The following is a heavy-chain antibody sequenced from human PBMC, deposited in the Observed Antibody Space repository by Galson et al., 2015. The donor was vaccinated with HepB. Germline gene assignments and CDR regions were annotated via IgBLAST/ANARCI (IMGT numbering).Heavy chain of an antibody. D-gene: IGHD3-10*02. CDR1: GFTFSNAW. CDR3: VKVHTTSMVGLAAPPDY. Sequence: SLRLSCAASGFTFSNAWMNWVRQAPGKGLEWVGRIKSKTDGGTTDYAAPVKGRFTISRDNSKNTLYLQMSSLRAEDTAVYYCVKVHTTSMVGLAAPPDYWGQGTLVTVSS. CDR2: IKSKTDGGTT. J-gene: IGHJ4*02. V-gene: IGHV3-15*07.